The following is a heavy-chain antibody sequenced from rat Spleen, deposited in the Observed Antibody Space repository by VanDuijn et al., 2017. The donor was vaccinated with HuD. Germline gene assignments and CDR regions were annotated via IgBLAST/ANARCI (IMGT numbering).Heavy chain of an antibody. D-gene: IGHD1-6*01. CDR1: GFIFSDCY. CDR3: ARGGFFRY. J-gene: IGHJ2*01. Sequence: EVQLVESDGGLVQPGRSLKLSCATSGFIFSDCYMAWVRQAPTKGLEWVATISYDGSSTYYRDSVKGRFTISRDNAKSTLYLQMDSLRSEDTATYYCARGGFFRYWGQGVMVTVSS. CDR2: ISYDGSST. V-gene: IGHV5-29*01.